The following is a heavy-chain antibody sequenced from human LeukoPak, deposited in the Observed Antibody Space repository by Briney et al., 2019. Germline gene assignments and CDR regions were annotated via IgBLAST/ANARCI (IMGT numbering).Heavy chain of an antibody. V-gene: IGHV4-34*01. J-gene: IGHJ6*03. CDR2: INHSGST. D-gene: IGHD1-14*01. Sequence: SETLSLTCAVYGGSFSGYYWSWIRQPPGKGLEWIGEINHSGSTNYNPSLKGRVTISVDTSKNQFSLKLSSVTAADTAVYYCARARKSAYYYMDVWGKGTTVTVSS. CDR1: GGSFSGYY. CDR3: ARARKSAYYYMDV.